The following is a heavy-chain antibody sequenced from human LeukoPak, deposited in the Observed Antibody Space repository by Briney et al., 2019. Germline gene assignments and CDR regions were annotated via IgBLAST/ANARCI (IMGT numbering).Heavy chain of an antibody. V-gene: IGHV3-7*01. CDR2: IKQDGSEQ. D-gene: IGHD2-2*01. J-gene: IGHJ4*02. CDR3: ASDRCSSTSCFYDY. Sequence: GGSLRLSCAASGFTFSNYWMTWVRQAPGKGLEWVANIKQDGSEQYYVDSVKGRFTISRDNAKNSLYLQMNSLRVEDTAVYYCASDRCSSTSCFYDYWGQGTRVTVSS. CDR1: GFTFSNYW.